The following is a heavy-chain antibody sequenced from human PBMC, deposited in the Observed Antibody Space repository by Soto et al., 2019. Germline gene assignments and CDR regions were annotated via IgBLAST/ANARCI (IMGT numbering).Heavy chain of an antibody. V-gene: IGHV4-31*03. Sequence: SETLSLTCTVSGGSISSGGYYWSWIRQHPGKGLEWIGYIYYSGSTYYNPSLKSRVTISVDTSKNQFSLKLSSVTAADTAVYYCARENMGYFFYWGQGTLVTVSS. CDR3: ARENMGYFFY. D-gene: IGHD1-26*01. CDR2: IYYSGST. CDR1: GGSISSGGYY. J-gene: IGHJ4*02.